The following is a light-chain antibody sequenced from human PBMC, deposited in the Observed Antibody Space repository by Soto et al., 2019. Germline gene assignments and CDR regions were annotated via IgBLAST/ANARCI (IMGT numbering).Light chain of an antibody. V-gene: IGKV1-5*01. J-gene: IGKJ1*01. CDR2: DAS. CDR3: QQYNAYPWT. CDR1: QSTSSW. Sequence: DIQMTQSPSTLSASVGDRVTITCRASQSTSSWLAWYQQKPGKAPKLLMYDASSLDSGVPSRFSGSGSGTEFTLTISSLQPDDFATYYCQQYNAYPWTFGQGTKVEIK.